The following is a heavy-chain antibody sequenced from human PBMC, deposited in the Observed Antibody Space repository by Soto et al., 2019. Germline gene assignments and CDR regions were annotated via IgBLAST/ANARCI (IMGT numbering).Heavy chain of an antibody. CDR3: ARGSFAADRTGFDY. V-gene: IGHV3-7*01. Sequence: EVQLVESGGGLVQPGGSLRLSCAASGFTFSSYWMSWVRQAPGKGLEWVANIKQDGSEKYYVDSVKGRFTISRDNAKNSLYLQMNSLRAEDTAVYYCARGSFAADRTGFDYWGQGTLVTVSS. CDR1: GFTFSSYW. J-gene: IGHJ4*02. CDR2: IKQDGSEK. D-gene: IGHD2-8*02.